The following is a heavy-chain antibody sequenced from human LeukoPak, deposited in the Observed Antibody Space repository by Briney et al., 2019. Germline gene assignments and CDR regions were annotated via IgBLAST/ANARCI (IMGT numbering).Heavy chain of an antibody. CDR1: GFTFSSYW. D-gene: IGHD3-16*01. J-gene: IGHJ4*02. CDR3: ARVRWGGLYYFDY. Sequence: GGSLLLSCAASGFTFSSYWMHWVRQAPGKGLVGVSRINSDGRSTNYADSVKGRFTISRDNAKNTLYLQMNSLRAEDTAVYYCARVRWGGLYYFDYWGQGTLVTVSS. CDR2: INSDGRST. V-gene: IGHV3-74*01.